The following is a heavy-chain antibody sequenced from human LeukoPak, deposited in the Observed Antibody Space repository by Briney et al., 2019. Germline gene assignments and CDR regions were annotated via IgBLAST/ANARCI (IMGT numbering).Heavy chain of an antibody. CDR3: ASSRGPYYFDY. J-gene: IGHJ4*02. V-gene: IGHV4-34*01. CDR1: GGSFSGYY. CDR2: INHSGST. Sequence: SETLSLTCAVYGGSFSGYYWSWIRQPPGKGLEWIGEINHSGSTNYNPSLKSRVTISVDTSKNQFSLKLSSVTAADTAVYYCASSRGPYYFDYWGQGTLVSVSS.